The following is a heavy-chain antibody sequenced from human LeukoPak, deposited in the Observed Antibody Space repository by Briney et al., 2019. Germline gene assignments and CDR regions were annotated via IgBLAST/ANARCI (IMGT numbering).Heavy chain of an antibody. CDR3: AKDDGNDYYYYYMDV. J-gene: IGHJ6*03. V-gene: IGHV3-9*01. CDR2: INWSGSTI. CDR1: GFTFDDYA. D-gene: IGHD1-1*01. Sequence: GGSLRLSCAASGFTFDDYAMHWVRQAPGKGLEWVSGINWSGSTITYADSVKGRFTISRDSAKKSLHLQMDSLRAEDSALYYCAKDDGNDYYYYYMDVWGKGTTVTVSS.